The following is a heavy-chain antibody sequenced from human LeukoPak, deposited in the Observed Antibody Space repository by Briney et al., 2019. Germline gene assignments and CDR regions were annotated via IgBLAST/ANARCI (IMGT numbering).Heavy chain of an antibody. D-gene: IGHD1-26*01. Sequence: ASVKVSCKASGYTFTENYIHWIRQAPGQGLEWIGWINPHSGSLNFVQKFQGRVTMTRDMSTTTDYMELSSLRSEDTAVYYCARDNSVGDVAWWFDPWGQGTLVTVSS. V-gene: IGHV1-2*02. CDR2: INPHSGSL. J-gene: IGHJ5*02. CDR1: GYTFTENY. CDR3: ARDNSVGDVAWWFDP.